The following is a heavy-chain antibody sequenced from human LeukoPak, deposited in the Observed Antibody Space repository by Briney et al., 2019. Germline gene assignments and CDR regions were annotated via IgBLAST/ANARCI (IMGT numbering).Heavy chain of an antibody. CDR2: ISGSGGST. J-gene: IGHJ4*02. V-gene: IGHV3-23*01. D-gene: IGHD5-12*01. CDR3: AKDVGGYSGYGFDY. Sequence: GGSLRLSRAASGFTFSSYAMSWVRQAPGKGLEWVSAISGSGGSTYYADSVKGRFTISRDNSKNTLYLQMNSLRAEDTAVYYCAKDVGGYSGYGFDYWGQGTLVTVSS. CDR1: GFTFSSYA.